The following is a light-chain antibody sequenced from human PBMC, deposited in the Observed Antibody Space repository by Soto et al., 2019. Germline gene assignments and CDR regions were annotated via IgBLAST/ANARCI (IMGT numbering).Light chain of an antibody. CDR3: SSYAGSNHFV. V-gene: IGLV2-8*01. J-gene: IGLJ2*01. Sequence: QSVLTQPPSASGSPGQSVTISCTGTSSDVGGYTYVSWYRQHPGKAPKLMIYEVSKRPSGVPDRFSGSKSGNTASLTVSGRQAADEAAYYCSSYAGSNHFVFGGGTKLTVL. CDR2: EVS. CDR1: SSDVGGYTY.